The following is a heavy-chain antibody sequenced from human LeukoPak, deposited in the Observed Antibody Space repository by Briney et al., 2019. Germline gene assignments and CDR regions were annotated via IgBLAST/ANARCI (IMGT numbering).Heavy chain of an antibody. V-gene: IGHV4-39*07. D-gene: IGHD5-24*01. CDR1: GGSISSSSYY. Sequence: SEPLSLTRTVSGGSISSSSYYWGWIRQPPGKGLEWTGRIYYSVSTYYNPSLKSRVTISVDTSKNQFSLKLSSVTAADTAVYYCARLPRALGEMATMGYYYYYYYMDVWGKETTVTVSS. CDR2: IYYSVST. J-gene: IGHJ6*03. CDR3: ARLPRALGEMATMGYYYYYYYMDV.